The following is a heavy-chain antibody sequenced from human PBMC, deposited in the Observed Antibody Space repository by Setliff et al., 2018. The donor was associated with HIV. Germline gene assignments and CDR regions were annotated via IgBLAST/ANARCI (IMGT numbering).Heavy chain of an antibody. CDR1: GLTFTNYA. J-gene: IGHJ5*02. CDR2: ISYDGGSK. D-gene: IGHD1-20*01. CDR3: ARYKWNNWIFGWFDP. V-gene: IGHV3-30*12. Sequence: GGSLRLSCAVSGLTFTNYAMHWVRQAPGKGLESVSFISYDGGSKYYADSVTGRFTISRDNAKNSLYLQMNSLRAEDTAVYYCARYKWNNWIFGWFDPWGQGTQVTVSS.